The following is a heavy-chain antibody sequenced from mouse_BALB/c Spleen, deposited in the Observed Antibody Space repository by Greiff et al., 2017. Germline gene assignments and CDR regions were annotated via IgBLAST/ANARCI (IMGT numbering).Heavy chain of an antibody. V-gene: IGHV1S132*01. CDR2: IFPGTGTT. J-gene: IGHJ3*01. Sequence: VQLQQSGAELVKPGASVKLSCKTSGYTFTSYWIQWVKQRPGQGLGWIGEIFPGTGTTYYNEKFKGKATLTIDTSSSTAYMQLSSLTSEDSAVYFCARKTDYGPFAYWGQGTLVTVSA. D-gene: IGHD1-2*01. CDR1: GYTFTSYW. CDR3: ARKTDYGPFAY.